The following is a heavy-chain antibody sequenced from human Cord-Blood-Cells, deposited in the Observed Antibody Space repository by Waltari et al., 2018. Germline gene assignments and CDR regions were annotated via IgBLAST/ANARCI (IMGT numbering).Heavy chain of an antibody. CDR3: ARGASSGYYYYYYYGMDV. V-gene: IGHV4-34*01. D-gene: IGHD3-22*01. Sequence: QVQLQQWGAGLLKPSEPLSLTCAVYGGSFSGYYWCWLRQPPGKGLEWIGEIKHSGSTNYNPSLKSRVTISVDTSKNQFSLKLSSVTAADTAVYYCARGASSGYYYYYYYGMDVWGQGTTVTVSS. CDR2: IKHSGST. CDR1: GGSFSGYY. J-gene: IGHJ6*02.